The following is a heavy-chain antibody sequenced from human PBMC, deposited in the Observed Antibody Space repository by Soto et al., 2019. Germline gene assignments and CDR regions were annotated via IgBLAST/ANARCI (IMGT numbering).Heavy chain of an antibody. CDR1: GGSISSYY. CDR3: ASAVGASRFDY. J-gene: IGHJ4*02. Sequence: SETLSLTCTVSGGSISSYYSSWIRQPPGKGLEWIGYIYYSGSTNYNPSLKSRVTISVDTSENQFSLKLSSVTAADTAVYYCASAVGASRFDYWGQGTLVTVSS. V-gene: IGHV4-59*01. D-gene: IGHD1-26*01. CDR2: IYYSGST.